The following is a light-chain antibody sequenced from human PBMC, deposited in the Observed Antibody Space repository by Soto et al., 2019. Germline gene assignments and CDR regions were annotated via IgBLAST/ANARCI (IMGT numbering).Light chain of an antibody. CDR2: DVN. CDR3: QSYDNTLSGPIYV. Sequence: QSALTQPRSVSGSPGQSVIISCTGTNSDVGHYDYVSWYQQHPGKAPKLMIYDVNKRPSGVPDRFSGSKSATSASLAITGLQAEDEAIYYCQSYDNTLSGPIYVFGTGTKVTVL. V-gene: IGLV2-11*01. J-gene: IGLJ1*01. CDR1: NSDVGHYDY.